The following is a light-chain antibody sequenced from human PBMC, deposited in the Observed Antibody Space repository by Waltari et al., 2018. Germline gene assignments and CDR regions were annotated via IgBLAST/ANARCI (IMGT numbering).Light chain of an antibody. V-gene: IGKV1-5*03. CDR3: QQYDAYPYT. Sequence: DIKMTQSPSTLSAPVGARVTITCRASQSIGTWLAWYQQKPGKAPKVLIYKASSLESGVPSRFSGSGSGTEFTLTISSLRPDDLATYYCQQYDAYPYTFGQGTKLEIK. CDR1: QSIGTW. J-gene: IGKJ2*01. CDR2: KAS.